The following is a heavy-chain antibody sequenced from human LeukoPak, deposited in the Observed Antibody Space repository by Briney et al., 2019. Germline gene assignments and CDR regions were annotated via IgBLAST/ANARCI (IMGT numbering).Heavy chain of an antibody. D-gene: IGHD2-15*01. V-gene: IGHV3-30-3*01. CDR1: EFTFSSYV. Sequence: GGALRLSCAASEFTFSSYVIHWVREAPGKGPEWMAVISYDGSNKCYADSVKGRFTISRDNSKNTVYLQMNSLRAEDTAVYYCARDRHCSGGSCYFSAYYYYYMDVWGQGTTVTVS. CDR2: ISYDGSNK. J-gene: IGHJ6*02. CDR3: ARDRHCSGGSCYFSAYYYYYMDV.